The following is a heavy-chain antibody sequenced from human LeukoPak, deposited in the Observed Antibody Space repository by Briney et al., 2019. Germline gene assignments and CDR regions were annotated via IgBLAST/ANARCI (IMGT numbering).Heavy chain of an antibody. Sequence: PSETLSLTCTVSGYSISSGYYWGWIRQPPGKGLEWIGSIYHSGSTYYNPSLKSRVTISVDTSKNQFSLQLSSVTAADTAAYYCASHVTTVTTFDYWGQGTLVTVSS. V-gene: IGHV4-38-2*02. CDR1: GYSISSGYY. D-gene: IGHD4-17*01. J-gene: IGHJ4*02. CDR3: ASHVTTVTTFDY. CDR2: IYHSGST.